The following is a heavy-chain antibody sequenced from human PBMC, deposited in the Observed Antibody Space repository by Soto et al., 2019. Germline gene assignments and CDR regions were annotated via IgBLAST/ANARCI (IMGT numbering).Heavy chain of an antibody. Sequence: EVQLLESGGGLVQPGGSLRLSCAASGFTFSTYAMTWVRQAPGKGLEWVSTITDTGGSTYSADSVKGRFTISRDNSKNTLYLQMDSLRDEDTAVYYCAKYRSGWYEDYWGQGTLVTVSS. J-gene: IGHJ4*02. CDR3: AKYRSGWYEDY. V-gene: IGHV3-23*01. D-gene: IGHD6-19*01. CDR1: GFTFSTYA. CDR2: ITDTGGST.